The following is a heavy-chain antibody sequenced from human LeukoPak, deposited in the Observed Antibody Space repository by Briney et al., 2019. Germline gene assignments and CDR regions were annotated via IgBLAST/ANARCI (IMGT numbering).Heavy chain of an antibody. D-gene: IGHD6-13*01. CDR2: IKQDGSEK. V-gene: IGHV3-7*01. Sequence: GGSLRLSFAASGFTFSSYWMSWVRQAPGKGLEWVANIKQDGSEKYYVDSVKGRFTISRDNAKNSLYLQMNSLRAEDTAVYYCARVGYSSSCDYWGQGTLVTVSS. CDR3: ARVGYSSSCDY. CDR1: GFTFSSYW. J-gene: IGHJ4*02.